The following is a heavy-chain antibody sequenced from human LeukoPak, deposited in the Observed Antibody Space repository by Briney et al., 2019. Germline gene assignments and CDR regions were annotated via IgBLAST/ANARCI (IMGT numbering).Heavy chain of an antibody. CDR1: GFTFGDFG. D-gene: IGHD3-3*01. CDR3: AREEAFQLEASLDQ. V-gene: IGHV3-33*01. Sequence: PGGSLRLSCAAAGFTFGDFGMHWVRQAPGKGLEWVALIWKDGSDEFYADSVKGRFTISRDNSRNTLSLQMNSLSGEDTAVYYCAREEAFQLEASLDQWGLGTLVTVSS. J-gene: IGHJ4*02. CDR2: IWKDGSDE.